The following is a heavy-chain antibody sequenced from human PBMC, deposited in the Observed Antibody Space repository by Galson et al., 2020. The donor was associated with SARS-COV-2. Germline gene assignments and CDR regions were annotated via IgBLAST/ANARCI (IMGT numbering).Heavy chain of an antibody. CDR2: ISSSGNNI. Sequence: GESLKISCAASGFTFSNYEMNWVRQAPGKGLEWISHISSSGNNIYYADSVKGRFTISRDNAKNSLYLQMNSLRAEDTALYYCAREWVRSHGNDYWGQGTLVTVSS. V-gene: IGHV3-48*03. CDR3: AREWVRSHGNDY. CDR1: GFTFSNYE. J-gene: IGHJ4*02. D-gene: IGHD2-15*01.